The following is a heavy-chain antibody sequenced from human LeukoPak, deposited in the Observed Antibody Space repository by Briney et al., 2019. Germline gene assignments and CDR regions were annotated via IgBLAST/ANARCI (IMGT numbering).Heavy chain of an antibody. CDR2: ISSSSSTI. CDR3: ARDGGKTYYDFWSGYLDY. J-gene: IGHJ4*02. CDR1: GFTFSSYS. Sequence: PGGSLRLSCAASGFTFSSYSMNWVRQAPGKGLEWVSYISSSSSTIYYADSVKGRFTISRDNAKNSLYLQMNSLRDEDTAVYYCARDGGKTYYDFWSGYLDYWGQGTLVTVSS. V-gene: IGHV3-48*02. D-gene: IGHD3-3*01.